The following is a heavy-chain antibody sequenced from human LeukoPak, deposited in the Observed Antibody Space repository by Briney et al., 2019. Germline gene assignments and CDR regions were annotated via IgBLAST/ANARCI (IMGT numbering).Heavy chain of an antibody. J-gene: IGHJ4*02. D-gene: IGHD3-22*01. V-gene: IGHV5-51*01. CDR2: IYPGDSDT. CDR1: GYSFTSYW. Sequence: GESLKISCKGSGYSFTSYWIGWVRQMPGKGLEWMGIIYPGDSDTRYSPSFQGQVTISADKSISTAYLQWSSLKASDTAMYYRARQATMIVETLDIWGQGTLVTVSS. CDR3: ARQATMIVETLDI.